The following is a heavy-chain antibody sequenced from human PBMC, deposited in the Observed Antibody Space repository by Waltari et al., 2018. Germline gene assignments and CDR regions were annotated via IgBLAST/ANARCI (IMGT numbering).Heavy chain of an antibody. V-gene: IGHV1-2*06. CDR3: ARNSRVGDYYGSGSYSH. CDR2: INPNSGGT. Sequence: QVQLVQSGAEVKKPGASVKVSCKASGYTFTGYYMHWVRQAPGQGLESMGRINPNSGGTNYAQKFQGRVTMTRDTSISTAYMELSRLRSDDTAVYYCARNSRVGDYYGSGSYSHWGQGTLVTVSS. J-gene: IGHJ4*02. D-gene: IGHD3-10*01. CDR1: GYTFTGYY.